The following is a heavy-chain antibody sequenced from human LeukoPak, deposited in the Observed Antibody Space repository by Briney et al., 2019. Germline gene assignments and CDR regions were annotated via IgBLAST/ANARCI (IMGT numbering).Heavy chain of an antibody. D-gene: IGHD5-24*01. CDR1: GGSISGYS. Sequence: SETLSLTCTVSGGSISGYSWSWIRQPPGKGLEWIGYIYHSGSTYYNPSLKSRVTMSVDTSKNQFSLKLSSVTAADTAVYYCARDLPRDGAFDIWGQGTMVTVSS. CDR3: ARDLPRDGAFDI. J-gene: IGHJ3*02. CDR2: IYHSGST. V-gene: IGHV4-59*12.